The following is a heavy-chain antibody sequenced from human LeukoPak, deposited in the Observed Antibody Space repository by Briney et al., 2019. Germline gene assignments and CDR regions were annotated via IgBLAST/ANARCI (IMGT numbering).Heavy chain of an antibody. J-gene: IGHJ4*02. CDR3: ARTLGWASSRYPFDG. Sequence: SETLSLTCTVSGGSISSSNYYWGWIRQPPGKGLEWIGSMYYSGNTDYNPSLKSRVTISIDTSKNQFSLKVNSVTAADTAVYYCARTLGWASSRYPFDGWGQGTLVTVSS. CDR2: MYYSGNT. V-gene: IGHV4-39*01. CDR1: GGSISSSNYY. D-gene: IGHD3-16*02.